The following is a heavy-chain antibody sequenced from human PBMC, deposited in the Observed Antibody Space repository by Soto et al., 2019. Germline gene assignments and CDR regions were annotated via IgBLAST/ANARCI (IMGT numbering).Heavy chain of an antibody. V-gene: IGHV4-61*01. D-gene: IGHD2-15*01. CDR3: TKDEGWDCSGGSCYPGGHY. CDR1: GGSVSSVSYY. Sequence: PSETLSLTCTVSGGSVSSVSYYWSWIRQPPGKGLEGIGYIYYSGRINYNPSLKSRVTISVDTTKNQFSLKLGSVTAADTAVYYCTKDEGWDCSGGSCYPGGHYWGQGTLVTVSS. CDR2: IYYSGRI. J-gene: IGHJ4*02.